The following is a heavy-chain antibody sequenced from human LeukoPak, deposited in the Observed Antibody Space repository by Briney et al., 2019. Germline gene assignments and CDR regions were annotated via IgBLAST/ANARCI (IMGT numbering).Heavy chain of an antibody. CDR3: ARVAPNSDGYVNYFDY. CDR2: ISSSSSTI. CDR1: GFAFRTYA. V-gene: IGHV3-48*01. J-gene: IGHJ4*02. D-gene: IGHD5-18*01. Sequence: GGSLRLSCAASGFAFRTYAMNWVRQAPGKGLEWVSYISSSSSTIYYADSVKGRFTISRDNAKNTLYLQMNTLRAEDTAVYYCARVAPNSDGYVNYFDYWGQGTLVTVSS.